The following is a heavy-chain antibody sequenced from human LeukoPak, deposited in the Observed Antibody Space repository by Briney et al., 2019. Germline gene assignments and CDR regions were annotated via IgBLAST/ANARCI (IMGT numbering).Heavy chain of an antibody. CDR1: GGSISSYY. J-gene: IGHJ3*02. V-gene: IGHV4-59*01. CDR2: IYYSGGT. Sequence: PSETLSLTCTVSGGSISSYYWSWIRQPPGKGLEWIGYIYYSGGTNYNPSLKSRVTISVDTSKNQFSLKLSSVTAADTAVYYCARGATSYAFDIWGQGTMVTVSS. D-gene: IGHD5-12*01. CDR3: ARGATSYAFDI.